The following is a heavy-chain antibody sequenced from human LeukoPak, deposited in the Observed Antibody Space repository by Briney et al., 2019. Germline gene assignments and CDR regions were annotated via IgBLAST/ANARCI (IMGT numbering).Heavy chain of an antibody. V-gene: IGHV4-39*01. CDR2: IYYSGST. CDR1: GGSISSSSYY. J-gene: IGHJ4*02. CDR3: ARQGHYPWYQFDY. Sequence: PSETLSLTCTASGGSISSSSYYWGWIRQPPGKGLEWIGSIYYSGSTYYNPSLKSRVTISVDTSKNQFSLKLSSVTAADTAVYYCARQGHYPWYQFDYWGQGTLVTVSS. D-gene: IGHD2-2*01.